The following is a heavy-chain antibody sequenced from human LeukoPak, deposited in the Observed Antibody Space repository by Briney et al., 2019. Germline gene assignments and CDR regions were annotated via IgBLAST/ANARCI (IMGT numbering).Heavy chain of an antibody. J-gene: IGHJ4*02. CDR3: ATAPIYCSSTSCYHLDY. Sequence: GASVKVSCKASGYTFTSYGISWVRQAPGQGLEWMGWISAYNGNTNYAQKFQGRVTMTEDTSTDTAYMELSSLRSEDTAVYYCATAPIYCSSTSCYHLDYWGQGTLVTVSS. CDR1: GYTFTSYG. CDR2: ISAYNGNT. D-gene: IGHD2-2*01. V-gene: IGHV1-18*01.